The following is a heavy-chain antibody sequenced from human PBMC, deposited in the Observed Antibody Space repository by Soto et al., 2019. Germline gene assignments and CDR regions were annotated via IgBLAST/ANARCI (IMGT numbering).Heavy chain of an antibody. V-gene: IGHV3-21*01. CDR3: ARGVEYYDILTGYHPRHFDY. CDR1: GFTFSSYS. Sequence: EVQLVESGGGLVKPGGSLRLSCAASGFTFSSYSMNWVRQAPGKGLEWVSSISSSSSYIYYADSVKGRFTISRDSAKNSLYLQMNSLRAEDTAVYYCARGVEYYDILTGYHPRHFDYWGQGTLVTVSS. CDR2: ISSSSSYI. D-gene: IGHD3-9*01. J-gene: IGHJ4*02.